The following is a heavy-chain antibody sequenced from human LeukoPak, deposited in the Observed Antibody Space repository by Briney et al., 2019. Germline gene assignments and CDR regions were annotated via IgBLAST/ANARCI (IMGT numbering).Heavy chain of an antibody. CDR2: ISGSGGST. J-gene: IGHJ3*02. D-gene: IGHD3-9*01. CDR3: ARAQPPVRDRYFDWLLSLGAFDI. CDR1: GFTFSSYG. Sequence: PGGSLRLSCAASGFTFSSYGTSWVRQAPGKGLEWVSAISGSGGSTYYADSVKGRFTISRDNSKNTLYLQMNSLRAEDTAVYYCARAQPPVRDRYFDWLLSLGAFDIWGQGTMVTVSS. V-gene: IGHV3-23*01.